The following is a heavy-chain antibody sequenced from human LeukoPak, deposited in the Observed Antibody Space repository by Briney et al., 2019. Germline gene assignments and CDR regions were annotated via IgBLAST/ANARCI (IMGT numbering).Heavy chain of an antibody. CDR3: ARGGVYSSGSYYLYYFDY. Sequence: GGSLRLSCAASGFTFSSNYMSWVRQAPGKGPEWVSVIYSGGSTYYADSVKGRFTISRDNSKNTLYLQMNSLRAEDTAVYYCARGGVYSSGSYYLYYFDYWGQGTLVTVSS. J-gene: IGHJ4*02. V-gene: IGHV3-66*01. CDR1: GFTFSSNY. D-gene: IGHD6-19*01. CDR2: IYSGGST.